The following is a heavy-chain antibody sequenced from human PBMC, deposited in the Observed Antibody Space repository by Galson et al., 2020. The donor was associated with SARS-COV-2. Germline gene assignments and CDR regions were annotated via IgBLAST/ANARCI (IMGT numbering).Heavy chain of an antibody. CDR3: ASELITGDAFDI. V-gene: IGHV3-30*01. CDR1: GFTFSSYA. Sequence: GESLKLSCAASGFTFSSYAMHWVRQAPGKGLEWVAVISYDGSNKYYADSVKGRFTISRDNSKNTLYLQMNSLRAEDTAVYYCASELITGDAFDIWGQGTMVTVSS. CDR2: ISYDGSNK. J-gene: IGHJ3*02. D-gene: IGHD3-22*01.